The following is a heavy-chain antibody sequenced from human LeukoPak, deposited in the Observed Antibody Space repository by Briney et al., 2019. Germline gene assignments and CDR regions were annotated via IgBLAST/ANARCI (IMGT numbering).Heavy chain of an antibody. CDR1: GFTFSSYW. D-gene: IGHD2-15*01. CDR2: IKQDGSEK. CDR3: AIDGGGFKYYYYYYYMDV. V-gene: IGHV3-7*01. J-gene: IGHJ6*03. Sequence: GGSLRPSCAASGFTFSSYWMSWVRQAPGKGLEWVANIKQDGSEKYYVDSVKGRFTISRDNAKNSLYLQMNSLRAEDTAVYYCAIDGGGFKYYYYYYYMDVWGKGTTVTVSS.